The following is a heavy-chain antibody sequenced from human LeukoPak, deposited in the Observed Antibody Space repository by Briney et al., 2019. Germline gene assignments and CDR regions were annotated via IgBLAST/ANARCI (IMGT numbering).Heavy chain of an antibody. J-gene: IGHJ5*02. CDR2: IYHSGST. CDR3: ARDESGCSSTSCYNWFDP. V-gene: IGHV4-30-2*01. CDR1: GGSTSSGNYY. Sequence: SETLSLTCTVSGGSTSSGNYYWGWIRQPPGKGLEWIGYIYHSGSTYYNPSLKSRVTISVDRSKNQFSLKLSSVTAADTAVYYCARDESGCSSTSCYNWFDPWGQGTLVTVSS. D-gene: IGHD2-2*01.